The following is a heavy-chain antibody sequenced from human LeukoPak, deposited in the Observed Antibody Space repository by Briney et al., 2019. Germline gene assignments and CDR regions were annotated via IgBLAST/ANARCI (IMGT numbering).Heavy chain of an antibody. CDR3: TRDLSLAAPQGFDY. Sequence: GGSLRLSCTASGFTFRRYSFNWVRQAPGKGLEWVSTISSGSDYIYYADSVRGRFTISRDNAENSLYLQMNSLRAEDTAVYYCTRDLSLAAPQGFDYWGQGPLVTVSS. D-gene: IGHD6-6*01. CDR1: GFTFRRYS. CDR2: ISSGSDYI. J-gene: IGHJ4*02. V-gene: IGHV3-21*01.